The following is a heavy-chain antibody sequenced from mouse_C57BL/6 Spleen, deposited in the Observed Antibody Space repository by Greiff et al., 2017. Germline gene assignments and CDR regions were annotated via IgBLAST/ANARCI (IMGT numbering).Heavy chain of an antibody. D-gene: IGHD3-1*01. Sequence: EVKLMESGGGLVKPGGSLKLSCAASGFTFSSYAMSWVRQTPEKRLEWVATISDGGSYTYYPDNVKGRFTISRDNAKNNLYLQMSHLKSEDTAMYYCAELGGLDYWGQGTTLTVSS. CDR1: GFTFSSYA. CDR3: AELGGLDY. CDR2: ISDGGSYT. J-gene: IGHJ2*01. V-gene: IGHV5-4*03.